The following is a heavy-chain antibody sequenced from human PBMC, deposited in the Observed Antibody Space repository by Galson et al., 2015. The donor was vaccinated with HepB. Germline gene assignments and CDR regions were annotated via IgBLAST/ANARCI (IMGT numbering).Heavy chain of an antibody. J-gene: IGHJ4*02. V-gene: IGHV3-30*18. D-gene: IGHD2-15*01. CDR3: AKGRPSYCSGGSCYIDY. CDR2: ISYDGSNK. CDR1: GFTFSSYG. Sequence: SLRLSCAASGFTFSSYGMHWVRQAPGKGLEWVAVISYDGSNKYYADSVKGRFTISRDNSKNTLYLQMNSLRAEDTAVYYCAKGRPSYCSGGSCYIDYWGQGTLVTVSS.